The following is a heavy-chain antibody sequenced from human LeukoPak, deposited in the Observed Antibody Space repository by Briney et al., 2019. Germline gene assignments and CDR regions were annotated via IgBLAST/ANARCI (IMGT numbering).Heavy chain of an antibody. D-gene: IGHD2-2*01. J-gene: IGHJ5*01. V-gene: IGHV1-18*01. Sequence: ASVKVSCKASGYTFTRHGISWVRQAPGQGLEWMGWISGYNGDTKFAQKFQGRVSMTTDTSTSTAYVEVRSLRSDDTAMYYCARDPSNTSGRMIWFDSWGQGTLVTVSS. CDR3: ARDPSNTSGRMIWFDS. CDR2: ISGYNGDT. CDR1: GYTFTRHG.